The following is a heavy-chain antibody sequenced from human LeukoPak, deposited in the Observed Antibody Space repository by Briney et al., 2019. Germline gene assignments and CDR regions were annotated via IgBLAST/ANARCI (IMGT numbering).Heavy chain of an antibody. CDR1: GYSISSGYY. CDR2: IYHSGST. D-gene: IGHD2-2*01. J-gene: IGHJ6*04. Sequence: SETLSLTCAVSGYSISSGYYWGWIRQPPGKGLEWIGSIYHSGSTYYNPSLKSRVTISVDTSKNQFSLKLSFVTAADTAVYYCARSGGPPAGPRFRSYYYYGMDVWGKGTTVTVSS. V-gene: IGHV4-38-2*01. CDR3: ARSGGPPAGPRFRSYYYYGMDV.